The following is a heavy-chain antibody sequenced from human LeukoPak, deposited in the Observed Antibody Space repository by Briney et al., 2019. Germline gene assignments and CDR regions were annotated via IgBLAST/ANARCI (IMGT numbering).Heavy chain of an antibody. CDR2: IYYSGNT. Sequence: ESSETLSLTCTVSGGSISSYYWSWIRQPPGKGLEWIGYIYYSGNTNYNPSLKSRVTISVDTSKNQFSLKLSFVTAADTAVYYCARQRGSYYYFDYWGQGTLVTVSS. D-gene: IGHD1-26*01. V-gene: IGHV4-59*08. CDR3: ARQRGSYYYFDY. J-gene: IGHJ4*02. CDR1: GGSISSYY.